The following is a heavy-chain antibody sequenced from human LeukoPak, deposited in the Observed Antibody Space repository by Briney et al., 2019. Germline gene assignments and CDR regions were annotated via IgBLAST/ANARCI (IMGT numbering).Heavy chain of an antibody. CDR1: GFTFSSYA. J-gene: IGHJ4*02. D-gene: IGHD1-1*01. V-gene: IGHV3-30*04. Sequence: PGRSLRLSCAGSGFTFSSYALHWVRQAPGKGLEWVALTSYDGSQKYYADSVKGRFTISRDNSKNTLYLQMNSLRAEDTAVYYCAIQQDVGLKDWGQGTLVTVSS. CDR3: AIQQDVGLKD. CDR2: TSYDGSQK.